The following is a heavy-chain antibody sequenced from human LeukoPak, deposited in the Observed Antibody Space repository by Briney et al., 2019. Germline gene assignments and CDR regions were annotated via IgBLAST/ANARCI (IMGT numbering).Heavy chain of an antibody. V-gene: IGHV3-30*18. J-gene: IGHJ4*02. Sequence: SGGSLRLSCAASGFIFSNYAIHWVRQAPGKGLEWVAAVSYDGNLQHYADAVKGRFTVSRDNSKNTVFLQINSLRTDDSAVYWCVKVYPTVTASSVLGSWGQGTLVTVPS. CDR3: VKVYPTVTASSVLGS. CDR1: GFIFSNYA. CDR2: VSYDGNLQ. D-gene: IGHD4-17*01.